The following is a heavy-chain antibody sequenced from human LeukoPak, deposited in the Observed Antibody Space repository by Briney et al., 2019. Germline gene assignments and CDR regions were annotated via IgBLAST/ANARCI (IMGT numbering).Heavy chain of an antibody. CDR3: ARHIQGANVCDY. Sequence: SETLSLTCTVSGGSISSSNPYWGWIRQPPGKGLEWIGTLSHSGSTYYNPSLKSRITISVDTSKSQFSLRLSSVTAADTALYYCARHIQGANVCDYWGQGTLVTVPS. D-gene: IGHD2-21*01. J-gene: IGHJ4*02. CDR1: GGSISSSNPY. V-gene: IGHV4-39*01. CDR2: LSHSGST.